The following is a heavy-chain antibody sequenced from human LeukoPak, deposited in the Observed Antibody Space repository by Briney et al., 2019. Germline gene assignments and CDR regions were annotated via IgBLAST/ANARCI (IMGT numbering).Heavy chain of an antibody. Sequence: GGSLRLSCGGSGFTFTNYALTWVRQAPGKALEWVSVISGRGDHTFYADSVKGRFTISRNNSENTLFLQLNSVTAEDTAVYYRAKGAPLYSGSYPVDYFYNGMDVWGQGTTVIVSS. J-gene: IGHJ6*02. CDR3: AKGAPLYSGSYPVDYFYNGMDV. V-gene: IGHV3-23*01. D-gene: IGHD1-26*01. CDR2: ISGRGDHT. CDR1: GFTFTNYA.